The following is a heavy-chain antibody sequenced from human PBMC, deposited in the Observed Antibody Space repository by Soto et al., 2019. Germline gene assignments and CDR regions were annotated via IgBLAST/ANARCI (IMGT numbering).Heavy chain of an antibody. D-gene: IGHD4-17*01. CDR1: GYTFTGYY. Sequence: ASVKVSCKASGYTFTGYYMHWVRQAPGQGLEWMGWINPNSGGTNYAQKFQGRVTMTRDTSISTAYMELSRLRSDDTTVYYCASYGISSGDYLPFDYWGQGTLVTVSS. J-gene: IGHJ4*02. V-gene: IGHV1-2*02. CDR2: INPNSGGT. CDR3: ASYGISSGDYLPFDY.